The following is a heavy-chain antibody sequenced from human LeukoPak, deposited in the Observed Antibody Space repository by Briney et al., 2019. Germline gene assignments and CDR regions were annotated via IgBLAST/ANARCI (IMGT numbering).Heavy chain of an antibody. Sequence: ASVKVSCKASGFTFTSSAMQWVRQARGQRLEWIGWIVVGSGNTNYAQKFQEGVTITRDMSTSTAYMELSSLRSEDTAVYYCAARPYRFTIFGVSFASDYYYGMDVWGQGTTVTVSS. D-gene: IGHD3-3*01. V-gene: IGHV1-58*02. CDR2: IVVGSGNT. CDR1: GFTFTSSA. CDR3: AARPYRFTIFGVSFASDYYYGMDV. J-gene: IGHJ6*02.